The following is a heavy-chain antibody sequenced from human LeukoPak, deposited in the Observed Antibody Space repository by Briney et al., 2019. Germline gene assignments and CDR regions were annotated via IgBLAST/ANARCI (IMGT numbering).Heavy chain of an antibody. D-gene: IGHD5-12*01. Sequence: SVKDSCKASGFTFTSSAMQWVRQARGQRLEWIGWIVVGSGNTNYAQKFQERVTITRDMSTSTAYMELSSLRSEDTAVYYCAAVGRYGGYAYYYGMDVWGQGTTVTVSS. J-gene: IGHJ6*02. V-gene: IGHV1-58*02. CDR3: AAVGRYGGYAYYYGMDV. CDR2: IVVGSGNT. CDR1: GFTFTSSA.